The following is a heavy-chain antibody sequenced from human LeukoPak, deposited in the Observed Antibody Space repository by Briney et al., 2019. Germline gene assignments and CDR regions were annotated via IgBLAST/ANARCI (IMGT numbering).Heavy chain of an antibody. D-gene: IGHD3-3*01. V-gene: IGHV1-2*02. CDR2: INPNSGGT. CDR3: ARGGRITIFGVVITYFDY. J-gene: IGHJ4*02. CDR1: GYTFTGYY. Sequence: ASVTVSCKASGYTFTGYYMHWVRQAPGQGLEWMGWINPNSGGTNYAQKFQGRVTMTRDTSISTAYMELSRLRSDDTAVYYCARGGRITIFGVVITYFDYWGQGTLVTVSS.